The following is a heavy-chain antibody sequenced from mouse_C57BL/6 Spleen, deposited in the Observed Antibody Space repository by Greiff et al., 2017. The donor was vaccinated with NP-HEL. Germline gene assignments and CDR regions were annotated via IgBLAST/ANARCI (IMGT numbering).Heavy chain of an antibody. J-gene: IGHJ2*01. CDR3: AIYDGYW. D-gene: IGHD2-3*01. Sequence: EVQLQQSGPELVKPGASVKISCKASGYSFTGYYMNWVKQSPEKSLEWIGEINPRTGGTTYNQKFKAKATLTVDKSSSTAYMQLKSLTSEDSAVYYCAIYDGYWWGQGTTLTVSS. CDR1: GYSFTGYY. V-gene: IGHV1-42*01. CDR2: INPRTGGT.